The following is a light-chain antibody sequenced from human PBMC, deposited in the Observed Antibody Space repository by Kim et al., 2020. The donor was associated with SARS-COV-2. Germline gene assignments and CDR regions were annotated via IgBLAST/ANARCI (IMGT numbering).Light chain of an antibody. Sequence: ASVGDRVTITCRASQDIRNYLAWFQQKPGKVPKRLIYTASNLQSGVPSRFSGSGSGTEFALTISSLQPEDFVTYYCLQHKSYPLTFGGGTKVDIK. J-gene: IGKJ4*01. CDR2: TAS. CDR3: LQHKSYPLT. V-gene: IGKV1-17*03. CDR1: QDIRNY.